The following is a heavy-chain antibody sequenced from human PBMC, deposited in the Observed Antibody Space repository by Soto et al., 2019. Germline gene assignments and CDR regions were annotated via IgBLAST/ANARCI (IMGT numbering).Heavy chain of an antibody. CDR3: ARDKEVYSNNWDYYYYGMDV. D-gene: IGHD6-13*01. Sequence: PGGSLRLSCAASGFTFNTYSMHWVRQAPGKGLEWVAIISHDGNHKYYADSVKGRLTISRDNSKNTLYLQMDSLRGDDTAVYYCARDKEVYSNNWDYYYYGMDVWGQGTTVTVSS. J-gene: IGHJ6*02. CDR1: GFTFNTYS. V-gene: IGHV3-30-3*01. CDR2: ISHDGNHK.